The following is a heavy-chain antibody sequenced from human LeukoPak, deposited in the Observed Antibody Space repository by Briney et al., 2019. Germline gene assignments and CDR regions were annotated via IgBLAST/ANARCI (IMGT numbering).Heavy chain of an antibody. CDR2: INWNGGST. CDR1: GFTFDDYG. D-gene: IGHD5-12*01. J-gene: IGHJ6*03. CDR3: ARDGLKHSGCGETYYYYMDV. Sequence: GGSLRLSCAASGFTFDDYGMSWVRQAPGKGLEWVSGINWNGGSTGYADSVKGRFTISRDNAKNSLYLQMNSLRAEDTALYYCARDGLKHSGCGETYYYYMDVWGKGTTVTVSS. V-gene: IGHV3-20*04.